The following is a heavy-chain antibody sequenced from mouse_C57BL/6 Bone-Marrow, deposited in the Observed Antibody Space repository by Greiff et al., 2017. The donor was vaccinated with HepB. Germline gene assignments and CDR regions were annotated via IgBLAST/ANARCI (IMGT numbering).Heavy chain of an antibody. J-gene: IGHJ3*01. Sequence: EVKLVESGGGLVQPGGSLKLSCAASGFTFSDYYMYWVRQTPEKRLEWVAYISNGGGSTYYPDTVKGRFPISRDTAKNTLYRQMSRLKSEDTAMYYCARTAQATSGWFAYWGQGTLVTVSA. CDR1: GFTFSDYY. CDR2: ISNGGGST. V-gene: IGHV5-12*01. D-gene: IGHD3-2*02. CDR3: ARTAQATSGWFAY.